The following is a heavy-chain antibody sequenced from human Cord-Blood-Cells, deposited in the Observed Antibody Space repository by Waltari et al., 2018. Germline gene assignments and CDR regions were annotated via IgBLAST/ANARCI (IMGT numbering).Heavy chain of an antibody. CDR1: GYPFTSYS. CDR3: ARGRVAAAGAFDI. CDR2: MNPNSGNT. J-gene: IGHJ3*02. V-gene: IGHV1-8*01. Sequence: QVQLVQSGAEVKKPGASVQVSCKSSGYPFTSYSSNWVRQATGQGLEWMGWMNPNSGNTGYAQKFQGRVTMTRNTSIGTAYMELSSLRSEDTAVYYCARGRVAAAGAFDIWGQGTMVTVSS. D-gene: IGHD6-13*01.